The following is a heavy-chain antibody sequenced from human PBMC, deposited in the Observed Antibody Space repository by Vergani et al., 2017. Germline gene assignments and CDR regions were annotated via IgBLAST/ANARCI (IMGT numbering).Heavy chain of an antibody. J-gene: IGHJ6*03. V-gene: IGHV3-33*01. CDR2: IWCDGSNK. CDR3: ARGAGYCISTSCTPTIRNYYYYMDV. CDR1: GFTFSTYG. Sequence: QVQLVESGGGVVQPGRSLRLSCAASGFTFSTYGLHWVRQAPGKGLEWVAVIWCDGSNKYYSDSVKGRFTVSRDNAKNTLYLQMNGLRAEDTAVYYCARGAGYCISTSCTPTIRNYYYYMDVWGKGTTVTVSS. D-gene: IGHD2-2*01.